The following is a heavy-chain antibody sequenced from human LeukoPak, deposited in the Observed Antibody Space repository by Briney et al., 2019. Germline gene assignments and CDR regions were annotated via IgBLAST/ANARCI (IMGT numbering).Heavy chain of an antibody. CDR3: AGGLAAAHYYYYMDV. CDR1: GFTFSSYE. D-gene: IGHD6-13*01. CDR2: ISSSGSTI. V-gene: IGHV3-48*03. J-gene: IGHJ6*03. Sequence: GGSLRLSCAASGFTFSSYEMNWVRQAPGKGLEGVSYISSSGSTIYYTDSVKGRFTISRDNAKNSLYLQMNGLRAEDTAVYYCAGGLAAAHYYYYMDVWGKGTTVTVSS.